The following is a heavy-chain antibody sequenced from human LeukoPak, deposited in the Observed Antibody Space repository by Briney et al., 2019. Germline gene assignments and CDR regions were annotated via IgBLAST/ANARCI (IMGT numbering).Heavy chain of an antibody. J-gene: IGHJ4*02. D-gene: IGHD2-2*01. CDR2: ISHSGST. CDR1: GGSVSGYY. Sequence: SETLSLTCTVSGGSVSGYYWSLIRQSPGKALECIGEISHSGSTNYNPSLKSRVTISVDTSNNQFSLKLSSVTAADTAVYYCVRDREYCSSTSCPFDSWGQGTPVTVSS. CDR3: VRDREYCSSTSCPFDS. V-gene: IGHV4-34*01.